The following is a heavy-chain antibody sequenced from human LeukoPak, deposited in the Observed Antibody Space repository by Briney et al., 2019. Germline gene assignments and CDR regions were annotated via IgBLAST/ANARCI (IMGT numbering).Heavy chain of an antibody. Sequence: GGSLRLSCTASGFTVSRTYLSWVRQPPGKGLEWVSVIYSGGTTYYADSVKGRFTISRDNSKNTLYLQMNSLRAEDTAVYYCAREGRIFPTFDYWGQGTLVTVSS. D-gene: IGHD3-3*01. CDR1: GFTVSRTY. CDR2: IYSGGTT. V-gene: IGHV3-53*01. J-gene: IGHJ4*02. CDR3: AREGRIFPTFDY.